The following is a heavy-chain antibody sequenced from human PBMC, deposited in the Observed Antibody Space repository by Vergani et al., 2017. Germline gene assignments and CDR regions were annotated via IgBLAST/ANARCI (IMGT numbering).Heavy chain of an antibody. Sequence: QVQLQESGPGLVKPSETLSLTCTVSGGSISSYYWSWIRQPAGKGLEWIGYIYYSGSTNYNPSLKSRVTISVDTSKNQFSLKLSSVTAADTAVYYCARSGSNYDFWSGYYTGYMDVWGKGTTVTVSS. D-gene: IGHD3-3*01. V-gene: IGHV4-59*01. J-gene: IGHJ6*03. CDR3: ARSGSNYDFWSGYYTGYMDV. CDR2: IYYSGST. CDR1: GGSISSYY.